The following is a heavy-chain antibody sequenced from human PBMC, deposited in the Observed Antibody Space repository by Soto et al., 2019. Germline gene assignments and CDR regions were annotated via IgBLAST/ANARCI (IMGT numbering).Heavy chain of an antibody. J-gene: IGHJ4*02. CDR3: ASPPGLAVTTNY. CDR2: IYYSGST. Sequence: SETLSLTCTVSGGSIGSSSYYWGWIRQPPGKGLEWIGSIYYSGSTYYNPSLKSRVTISVDTSKNQFSLKLSSVTAADTAVYYCASPPGLAVTTNYWGQGTLVTVSS. CDR1: GGSIGSSSYY. D-gene: IGHD4-17*01. V-gene: IGHV4-39*01.